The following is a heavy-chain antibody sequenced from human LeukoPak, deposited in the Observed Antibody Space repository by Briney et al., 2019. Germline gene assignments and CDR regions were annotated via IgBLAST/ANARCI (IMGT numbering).Heavy chain of an antibody. Sequence: SETLSLTCTVSGGSISSYYWSWVRQPPGKGLEWIGEIYHSGSTNYNPSLKSRVTISVDKSMNQFSLKLSSVTAADTAVYYCARTSGIHEGNYYGSWGQGTLVTVSS. V-gene: IGHV4-59*12. J-gene: IGHJ4*02. CDR3: ARTSGIHEGNYYGS. CDR1: GGSISSYY. D-gene: IGHD1-26*01. CDR2: IYHSGST.